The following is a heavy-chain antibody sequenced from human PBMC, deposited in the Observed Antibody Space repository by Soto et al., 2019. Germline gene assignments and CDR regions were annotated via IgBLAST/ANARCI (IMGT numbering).Heavy chain of an antibody. CDR2: LYPSGSI. J-gene: IGHJ5*02. Sequence: SETLSLTCVVSGYSITAGVYYWSWVRHHPGKGLEWIGSLYPSGSIIYNPSLRSRVSISGDTSSNQFSMSLTSVTAADTARYYCARMYSSGSGWFHPWGQGTLVTVSS. D-gene: IGHD6-19*01. V-gene: IGHV4-31*11. CDR1: GYSITAGVYY. CDR3: ARMYSSGSGWFHP.